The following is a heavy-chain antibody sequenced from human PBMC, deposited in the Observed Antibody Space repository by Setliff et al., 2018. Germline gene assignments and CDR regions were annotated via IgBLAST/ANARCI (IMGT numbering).Heavy chain of an antibody. D-gene: IGHD2-21*02. V-gene: IGHV4-38-2*02. CDR1: GYSISSGYI. CDR2: IGHTGSI. Sequence: PSETLSLTCTVSGYSISSGYIWGWILQPPGKGLEWVGNIGHTGSINYNPSLKSRLTISRYTSKNQVSLKLNSVPATDTAVYYCARDLGHGGDSDYWGQGILVTVSS. J-gene: IGHJ4*02. CDR3: ARDLGHGGDSDY.